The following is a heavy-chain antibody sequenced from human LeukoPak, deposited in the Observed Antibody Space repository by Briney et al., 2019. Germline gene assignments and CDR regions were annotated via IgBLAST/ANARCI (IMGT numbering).Heavy chain of an antibody. Sequence: GGSLRLSCAASGFTFDDYAMHWVRQAPGKGLEWVSGISWNSGSIGYADSVKGRFTISRDNAKNSLYLQMNSLRAEDTALYYCAKDTGFSASEDFDYWGQGTLVTVSS. J-gene: IGHJ4*02. D-gene: IGHD3-10*01. CDR2: ISWNSGSI. CDR3: AKDTGFSASEDFDY. CDR1: GFTFDDYA. V-gene: IGHV3-9*01.